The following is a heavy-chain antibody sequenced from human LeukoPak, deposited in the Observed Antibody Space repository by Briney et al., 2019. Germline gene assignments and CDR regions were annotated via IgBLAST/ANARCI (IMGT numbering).Heavy chain of an antibody. CDR2: INPSGGST. CDR1: GYTFTSYG. V-gene: IGHV1-46*01. CDR3: ARATGYYFYMDV. J-gene: IGHJ6*03. Sequence: ASVKVSCKASGYTFTSYGISWVRQAPGQGLEWMGVINPSGGSTSYTQKFQGRVTMTRDTSTSTVYMELSSLRSEDTAVYYCARATGYYFYMDVWGKGTTVTVSS.